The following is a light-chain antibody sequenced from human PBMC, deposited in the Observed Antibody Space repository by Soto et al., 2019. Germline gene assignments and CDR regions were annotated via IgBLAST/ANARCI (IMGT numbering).Light chain of an antibody. Sequence: QSVLTQPPSASGTPGQRVTISCSGSSSNIGSNTVNWYQQLPGTAPKLLIYSNSQRPSGVPDRFSGSKSGTSASLAIGGLQSEDEADYYCAAWDDSLYGYVFGTGTNLTVL. CDR1: SSNIGSNT. CDR2: SNS. V-gene: IGLV1-44*01. CDR3: AAWDDSLYGYV. J-gene: IGLJ1*01.